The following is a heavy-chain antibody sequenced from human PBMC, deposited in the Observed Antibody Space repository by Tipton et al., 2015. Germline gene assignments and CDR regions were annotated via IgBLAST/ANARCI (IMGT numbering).Heavy chain of an antibody. V-gene: IGHV4-38-2*02. CDR1: GYSISSGYH. Sequence: TLSLTCAVSGYSISSGYHWGWIRQPPGKGLEWIARIYHSGRTHYNPSLKSRVTISVDTPKNEVSLMLNSVTAADTAVYYCARDHSSWWDWGQGTLVTVSS. CDR2: IYHSGRT. D-gene: IGHD2-15*01. CDR3: ARDHSSWWD. J-gene: IGHJ4*02.